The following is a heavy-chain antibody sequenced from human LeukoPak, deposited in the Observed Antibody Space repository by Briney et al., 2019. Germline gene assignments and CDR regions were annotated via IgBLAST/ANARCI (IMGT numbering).Heavy chain of an antibody. CDR1: GFKFDDYA. V-gene: IGHV3-23*01. D-gene: IGHD1-7*01. CDR2: ISSGGDRT. J-gene: IGHJ4*02. CDR3: AKDQEAITGTPSAS. Sequence: GGSLRLSCAASGFKFDDYAMHWVRQAPGKGLEWVSTISSGGDRTYYADSVKGRFTISRDNSKNTLYLQLSSLRAEDTALYFCAKDQEAITGTPSASWGQGTLVIVSS.